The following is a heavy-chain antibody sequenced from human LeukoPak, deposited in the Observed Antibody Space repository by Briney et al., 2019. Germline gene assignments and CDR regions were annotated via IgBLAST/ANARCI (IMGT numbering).Heavy chain of an antibody. CDR1: GGSISGYY. D-gene: IGHD6-19*01. Sequence: PWDTLSLTCTVSGGSISGYYWSWIRQPPGKGLEWIGYIYYTGSTNYKSSLKSRVTISVDMSKNQFSLKLSSVTAADTAVYYCARVLGSNGCSDYWGQGALVTVSS. CDR3: ARVLGSNGCSDY. J-gene: IGHJ4*02. CDR2: IYYTGST. V-gene: IGHV4-59*07.